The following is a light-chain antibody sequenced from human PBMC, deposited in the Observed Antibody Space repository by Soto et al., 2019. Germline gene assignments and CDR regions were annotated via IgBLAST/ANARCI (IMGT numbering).Light chain of an antibody. CDR2: EVT. CDR1: SSDVGGYNY. J-gene: IGLJ3*02. V-gene: IGLV2-23*02. CDR3: CSYAGSSTLV. Sequence: QSVLTQPPSASGSPGQSLTISCTGTSSDVGGYNYVSWYQQRPGKAPKLVIYEVTKRPSGVSNRFSGSKSGNTASLTISGLQAEDEADYYCCSYAGSSTLVFGGGTKLTVL.